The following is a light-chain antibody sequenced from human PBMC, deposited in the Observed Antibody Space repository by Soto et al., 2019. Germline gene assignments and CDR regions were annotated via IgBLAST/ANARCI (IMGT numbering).Light chain of an antibody. Sequence: DSQRTQSPSTLSGSVGDRVTITCRASQTISSWLAWYQQKPGKAPKLLIYKASTLKSGVPSRFSGSGSGTEFTLTISSLQPDDFATYYCQHYNSYSEAFGQGTKV. CDR1: QTISSW. CDR3: QHYNSYSEA. V-gene: IGKV1-5*03. J-gene: IGKJ1*01. CDR2: KAS.